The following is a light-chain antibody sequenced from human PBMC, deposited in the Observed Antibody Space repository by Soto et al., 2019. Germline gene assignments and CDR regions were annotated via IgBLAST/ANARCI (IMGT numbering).Light chain of an antibody. CDR1: QSVSSN. CDR3: QQYNNWPLT. Sequence: ETVMTQSPATLSVSPGERVTLSCRASQSVSSNLAWYQQKPGQAPRLLIYGASTRATGIPARFSGSGSGTEFTLTIGSLQSEDFAVYSCQQYNNWPLTFGGGTKVDI. CDR2: GAS. V-gene: IGKV3-15*01. J-gene: IGKJ4*01.